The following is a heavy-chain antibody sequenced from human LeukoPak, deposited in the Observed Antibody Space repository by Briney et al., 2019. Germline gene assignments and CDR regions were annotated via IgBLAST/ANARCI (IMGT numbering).Heavy chain of an antibody. CDR1: GFTFSSYS. CDR2: ITSSSTNI. J-gene: IGHJ4*02. Sequence: GGSLRLSCAASGFTFSSYSMNWVRQAPGKGLEWVSSITSSSTNIYYADSVKGRFTVSRDNAKNSLYLQMNSLRAEDTAVYYCAREVDPTFDYWGQGTLVTVSS. CDR3: AREVDPTFDY. V-gene: IGHV3-21*01.